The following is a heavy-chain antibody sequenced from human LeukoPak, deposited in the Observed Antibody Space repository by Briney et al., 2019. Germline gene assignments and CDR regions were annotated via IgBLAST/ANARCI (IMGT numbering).Heavy chain of an antibody. J-gene: IGHJ4*02. CDR1: GFTFSNYW. Sequence: PGGSLRLSCVGSGFTFSNYWMHWVRQAPGKGLVRVSRSSSDGSSTVYADSVEGRFTISRDNAKNTLYLEMNSLRVEDTAVYYCARDGDSTVDFDYWGQGALVTVSP. CDR2: SSSDGSST. D-gene: IGHD4-23*01. V-gene: IGHV3-74*01. CDR3: ARDGDSTVDFDY.